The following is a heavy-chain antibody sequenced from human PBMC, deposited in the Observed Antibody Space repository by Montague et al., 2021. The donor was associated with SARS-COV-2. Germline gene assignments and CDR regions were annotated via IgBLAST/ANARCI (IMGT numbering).Heavy chain of an antibody. CDR1: GGPFSDNY. D-gene: IGHD3-22*01. J-gene: IGHJ4*02. V-gene: IGHV4-34*01. CDR3: ARGRQHFNMIVVVMTGGEYYFDY. CDR2: INHRGTS. Sequence: SETPSLTCAVYGGPFSDNYWSWIRKPPGKGLEWIGEINHRGTSNYNPSLKSRVSISVDTSKNQFSLYLGSVTAADTAVYYCARGRQHFNMIVVVMTGGEYYFDYWGQGTLVTVSS.